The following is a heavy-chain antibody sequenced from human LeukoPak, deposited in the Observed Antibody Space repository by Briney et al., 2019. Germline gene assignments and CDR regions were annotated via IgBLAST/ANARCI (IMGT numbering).Heavy chain of an antibody. D-gene: IGHD3-22*01. CDR1: GFTFSSYA. Sequence: GRSLRLSCAASGFTFSSYAMHWVRQAPGKGLEWVAVISYDGSNKYYADSVKGRFTISRDNSKNTLYLQMNSLRAGDTAVYYCARDPLTYYYDSSGYFDYWGQGTLVTVSS. J-gene: IGHJ4*02. CDR3: ARDPLTYYYDSSGYFDY. V-gene: IGHV3-30*04. CDR2: ISYDGSNK.